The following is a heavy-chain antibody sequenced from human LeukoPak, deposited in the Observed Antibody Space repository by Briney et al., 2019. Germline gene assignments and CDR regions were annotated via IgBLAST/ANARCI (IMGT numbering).Heavy chain of an antibody. D-gene: IGHD3-10*01. J-gene: IGHJ4*02. CDR3: ARERPKAMVRGVPYY. CDR1: GFTFSSYA. V-gene: IGHV3-30-3*01. CDR2: ISYDGSNK. Sequence: QPGRSLRLSCAASGFTFSSYAMHWVRQAPGKGLEWVAVISYDGSNKYYADSVKGRFTISRDNSKNTLYLRMNSLRAEDTAVYYCARERPKAMVRGVPYYWGQGTLVTVSS.